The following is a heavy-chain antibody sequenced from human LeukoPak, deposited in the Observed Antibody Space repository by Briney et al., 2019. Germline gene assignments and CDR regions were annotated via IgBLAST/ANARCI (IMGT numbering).Heavy chain of an antibody. V-gene: IGHV3-48*01. J-gene: IGHJ3*02. CDR2: ISSSSSTI. D-gene: IGHD4-17*01. Sequence: GGSLRLSCAASEFTVSSKYMNWVRQAPGKGLEWVSYISSSSSTIYYADSVKGRFTISRDNAKNSLYLQMNSLRAEDTAVYYCARVTTVDAFDIWGQGTMVTVSS. CDR1: EFTVSSKY. CDR3: ARVTTVDAFDI.